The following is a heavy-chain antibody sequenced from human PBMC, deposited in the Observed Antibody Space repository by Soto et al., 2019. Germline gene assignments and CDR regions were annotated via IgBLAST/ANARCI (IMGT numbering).Heavy chain of an antibody. D-gene: IGHD1-1*01. CDR2: INHSGST. V-gene: IGHV4-34*01. CDR1: GGSFSGYY. Sequence: SETLSLTCAVYGGSFSGYYWSWIRQPPGKGLEWIGEINHSGSTNYNPSLKSRVTISVDTSKNQFSLKLSSVTAADTAVYYCARVGGLMEPHLVDYWGQGTLVTVSS. J-gene: IGHJ4*02. CDR3: ARVGGLMEPHLVDY.